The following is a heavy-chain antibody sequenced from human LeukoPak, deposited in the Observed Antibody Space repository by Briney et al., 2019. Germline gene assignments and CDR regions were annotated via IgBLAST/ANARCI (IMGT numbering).Heavy chain of an antibody. V-gene: IGHV4-34*01. CDR1: GGSFSGYY. J-gene: IGHJ4*02. CDR2: INHSGST. Sequence: WETLSLPCAVYGGSFSGYYWIWMRQPPGKGLEWIGEINHSGSTNYNPSLESRVTISVDTSKNQFSLKLSSVTAADTAVYYCARAQCSTNGVCSRGRFDYWRQGTVVTVSS. D-gene: IGHD2-8*01. CDR3: ARAQCSTNGVCSRGRFDY.